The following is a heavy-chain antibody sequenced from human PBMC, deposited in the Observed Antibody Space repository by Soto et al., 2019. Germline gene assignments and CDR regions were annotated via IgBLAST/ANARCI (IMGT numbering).Heavy chain of an antibody. CDR1: GFTFSSYA. Sequence: QVQLLESGGGVVQPGRSLRLSCAASGFTFSSYAMHWVRQPPGKGLEWVAVVSNDGRNKFYADSVRGRFTISRDNSKNTLYLEMDSPRVEDTAVFYCARGQHGLAHWGQGRLVLVSP. J-gene: IGHJ4*02. D-gene: IGHD4-17*01. CDR3: ARGQHGLAH. V-gene: IGHV3-30-3*01. CDR2: VSNDGRNK.